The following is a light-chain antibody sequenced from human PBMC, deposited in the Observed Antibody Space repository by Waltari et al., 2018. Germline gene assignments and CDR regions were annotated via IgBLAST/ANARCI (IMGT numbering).Light chain of an antibody. CDR1: SSNIGNNY. Sequence: QSVLTQPPSASGTPGQRVTISCSGSSSNIGNNYVYWYQQFPGAAPKFLSYRNDKRPSGVPDRFSGSKSGTSASLTISGLRSEDEADYYCASWDDSLRGVVFGGGTKLTAL. CDR2: RND. J-gene: IGLJ2*01. CDR3: ASWDDSLRGVV. V-gene: IGLV1-47*01.